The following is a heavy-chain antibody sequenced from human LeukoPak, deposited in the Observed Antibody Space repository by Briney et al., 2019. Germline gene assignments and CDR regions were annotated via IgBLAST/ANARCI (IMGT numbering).Heavy chain of an antibody. CDR2: IYHSGST. CDR1: GGSISSGGYS. D-gene: IGHD1-26*01. J-gene: IGHJ5*02. V-gene: IGHV4-30-2*01. CDR3: ARGSRSGSYYRWFDP. Sequence: SQTLSLTCAVSGGSISSGGYSWSWMGQPPGKGLEWIGYIYHSGSTYYNTSLNSRVTISVDRSKNQFSLQLRSVTAADKAVYYCARGSRSGSYYRWFDPWGQGTLVTVSS.